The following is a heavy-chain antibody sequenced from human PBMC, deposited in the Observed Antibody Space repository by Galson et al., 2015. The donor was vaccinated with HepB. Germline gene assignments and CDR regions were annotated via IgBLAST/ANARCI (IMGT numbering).Heavy chain of an antibody. Sequence: SLRLSCAASGFTFSSYWISWVRQAPGKGLEWVANIKQDGSEKYYVDSVKGRFTISRDNAKNSLYLQMNSLRAEDTAVYYCARGYDYGDYCGQGTLVTVSS. V-gene: IGHV3-7*01. J-gene: IGHJ4*02. CDR3: ARGYDYGDY. D-gene: IGHD3-16*01. CDR2: IKQDGSEK. CDR1: GFTFSSYW.